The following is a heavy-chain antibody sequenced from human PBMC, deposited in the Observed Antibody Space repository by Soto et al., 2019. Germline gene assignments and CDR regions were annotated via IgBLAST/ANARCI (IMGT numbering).Heavy chain of an antibody. CDR1: GYTFTHYG. J-gene: IGHJ3*02. CDR3: AKGSNDFWSGSLATGDSFDI. CDR2: ISPYNGNS. D-gene: IGHD3-3*01. V-gene: IGHV1-18*01. Sequence: QVQLVQSGAEVKKPGASVKVSCKASGYTFTHYGVSWVRRAPGQGLEWMGWISPYNGNSNYAQNLQGRVTMTTDTSTSTAYMELRSLRSDDTAVYYCAKGSNDFWSGSLATGDSFDIWGQGTMVTVSS.